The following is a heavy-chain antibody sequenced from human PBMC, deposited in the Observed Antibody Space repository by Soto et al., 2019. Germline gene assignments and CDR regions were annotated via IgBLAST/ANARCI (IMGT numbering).Heavy chain of an antibody. CDR1: GDSISSSTYF. CDR3: ARHLGEGYFDY. V-gene: IGHV4-39*01. J-gene: IGHJ4*02. Sequence: QLQLQESGPGLVKPSETLSLTCTVSGDSISSSTYFWGWVRQPPGKGLEWIGSIYYSGSTYYNPFIESRVTRSVDTSKNHFSLKLSSVTAADTAVYYCARHLGEGYFDYWGQGTLVTVSS. CDR2: IYYSGST.